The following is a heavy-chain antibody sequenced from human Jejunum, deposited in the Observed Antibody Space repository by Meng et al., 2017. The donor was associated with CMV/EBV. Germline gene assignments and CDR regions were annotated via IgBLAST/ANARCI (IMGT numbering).Heavy chain of an antibody. D-gene: IGHD6-25*01. Sequence: QLQLQESVPSLVRPSETLSLTCRVSNGSITSAYWTWLRQPPGKELEWIGSIFYSGKSTYNPSLKNRVFMSVAATRNQFSLTINRATAADTALYFCGRGGRYLDYWGQGSLVTVSS. CDR3: GRGGRYLDY. J-gene: IGHJ4*02. V-gene: IGHV4-59*01. CDR1: NGSITSAY. CDR2: IFYSGKS.